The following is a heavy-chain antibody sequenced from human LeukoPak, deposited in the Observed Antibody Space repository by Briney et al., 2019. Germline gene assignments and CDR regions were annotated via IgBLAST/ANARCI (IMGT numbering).Heavy chain of an antibody. J-gene: IGHJ4*02. V-gene: IGHV3-48*03. CDR1: GFSFSSYE. CDR3: AKVGEISVYGRCDS. CDR2: ISRSGRAR. Sequence: PGGSLRLSCAASGFSFSSYEMNWVRQAPGKGLEWVSYISRSGRARYYAGSVKGRVTISRDDSRNTLYVRMNSLRAEDTALDYFAKVGEISVYGRCDSCGLGTLVTVSS. D-gene: IGHD3-22*01.